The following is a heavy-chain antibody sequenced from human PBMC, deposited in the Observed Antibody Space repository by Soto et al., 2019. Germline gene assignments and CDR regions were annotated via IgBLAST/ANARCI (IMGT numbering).Heavy chain of an antibody. Sequence: QVTLKESGPVLVKPTETLTLTCTVSGFSLNHPRMGASWIRQPPGKALEWLAHISSSDEKSYSTSLSSRLTISKDTSESQVVLTMTNMDPVDTATYYCARMLYYAMEVWGQGTTVAVSS. J-gene: IGHJ6*02. V-gene: IGHV2-26*01. CDR1: GFSLNHPRMG. CDR3: ARMLYYAMEV. CDR2: ISSSDEK.